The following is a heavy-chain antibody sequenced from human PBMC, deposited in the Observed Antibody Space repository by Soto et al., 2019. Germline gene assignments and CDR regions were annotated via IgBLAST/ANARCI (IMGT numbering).Heavy chain of an antibody. CDR3: VRDVLGS. D-gene: IGHD7-27*01. CDR2: MYYTGTT. V-gene: IGHV4-61*08. Sequence: AETLSLTCRVLGGSVTSGGYHWNWSRQSPGKGLEWIGYMYYTGTTNYNPSLRSRVSISIDTSKIHSSLKLTSVTAADTAIYYCVRDVLGSWGQGTQVTVSS. J-gene: IGHJ4*02. CDR1: GGSVTSGGYH.